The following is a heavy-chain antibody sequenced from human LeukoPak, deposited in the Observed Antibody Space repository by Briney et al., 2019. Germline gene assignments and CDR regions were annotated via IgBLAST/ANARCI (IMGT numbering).Heavy chain of an antibody. CDR3: ARHIRRIAVAEGDAFDI. D-gene: IGHD6-19*01. CDR1: GGSISSSSYY. V-gene: IGHV4-39*01. CDR2: IYYSGST. Sequence: PSETLSLTCTVSGGSISSSSYYWGWIRQPPGKGLEWIGSIYYSGSTYYNPSLKSRVTISVDTSKNQFSLKLSSVTAADTAVYYCARHIRRIAVAEGDAFDIWGQGTMVTVSS. J-gene: IGHJ3*02.